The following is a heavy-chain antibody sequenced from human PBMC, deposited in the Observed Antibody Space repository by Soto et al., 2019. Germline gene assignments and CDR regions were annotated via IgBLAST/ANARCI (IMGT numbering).Heavy chain of an antibody. J-gene: IGHJ5*02. V-gene: IGHV4-31*03. CDR2: IYYSGST. CDR1: GGSISSGGYY. D-gene: IGHD3-22*01. Sequence: PSETLSLTCTVSGGSISSGGYYWSWIRQDPGKGLEWIGYIYYSGSTYYNPSLKSRVTISVDTSTNQFSLKLSSVTAADTAVYYCAAATKDSSSRYNWFDPWGQGTLVTVSS. CDR3: AAATKDSSSRYNWFDP.